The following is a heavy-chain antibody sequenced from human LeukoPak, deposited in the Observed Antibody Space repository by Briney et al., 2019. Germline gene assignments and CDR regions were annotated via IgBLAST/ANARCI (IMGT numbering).Heavy chain of an antibody. CDR3: ARDVSNP. D-gene: IGHD3-16*01. V-gene: IGHV4-30-2*01. CDR2: IYHSGST. Sequence: SQTLSLTCAVSGGSISSGGYSWSWIRQPPGKGLEWIGYIYHSGSTYYNPSLKSRVTLSIDRSKNQFSLRLSSVTAADTAVYFCARDVSNPWGQGTMVTVSS. CDR1: GGSISSGGYS. J-gene: IGHJ3*01.